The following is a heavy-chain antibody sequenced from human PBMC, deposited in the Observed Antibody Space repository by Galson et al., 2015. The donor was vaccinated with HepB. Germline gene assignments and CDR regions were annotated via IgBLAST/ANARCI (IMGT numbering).Heavy chain of an antibody. J-gene: IGHJ1*01. CDR1: GFTFSSYA. CDR2: ISSRGNTI. D-gene: IGHD2-2*01. Sequence: SLRLSCAASGFTFSSYAMSWIRQAPGKGLEWVSYISSRGNTIHYADSVRGRFTISRDNAKKSLYLQMNSLRAEDTAVYYCARAGYCSSTSCYRPKYFHLWGQGTLLTVSS. CDR3: ARAGYCSSTSCYRPKYFHL. V-gene: IGHV3-11*01.